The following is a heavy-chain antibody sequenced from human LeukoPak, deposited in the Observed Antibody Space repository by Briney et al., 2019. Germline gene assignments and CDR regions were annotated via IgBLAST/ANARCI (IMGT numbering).Heavy chain of an antibody. CDR1: GYTFTGYY. V-gene: IGHV1-2*02. CDR2: INPNSGGT. J-gene: IGHJ4*02. CDR3: ARGSPIAVVTAISQPFDY. Sequence: ASVKVSCKASGYTFTGYYMHWVRQAPGQGLEWMGWINPNSGGTNYAQKFQGRVTMTRDTSISTAYMELSRLRSDDTAVYYCARGSPIAVVTAISQPFDYWGQGTLVTVSS. D-gene: IGHD2-21*02.